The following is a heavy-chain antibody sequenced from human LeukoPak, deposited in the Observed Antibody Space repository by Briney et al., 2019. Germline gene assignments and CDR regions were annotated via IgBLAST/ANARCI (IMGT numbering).Heavy chain of an antibody. CDR2: ISSNGRYT. Sequence: GGSLRLSCAASGFTFSSYAMHWVRQAPGKGLEYVSAISSNGRYTYYANSVKGRFTISRDYVKNKVYLQMGSLRPEDMAVYYCARGGAWSSGWYDYWGQGTLVTVSS. D-gene: IGHD6-19*01. V-gene: IGHV3-64*01. CDR3: ARGGAWSSGWYDY. CDR1: GFTFSSYA. J-gene: IGHJ4*02.